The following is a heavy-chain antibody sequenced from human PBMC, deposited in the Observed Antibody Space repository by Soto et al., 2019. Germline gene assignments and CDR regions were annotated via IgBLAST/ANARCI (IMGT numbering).Heavy chain of an antibody. Sequence: LMQQAPGQGLEWMGWISAYNGNTNYAQKLQGRVSMTTDTSTSTAYMELRSLRSDDTAVYYCARDPPPPDYWGQGTLVTVS. CDR2: ISAYNGNT. V-gene: IGHV1-18*01. CDR3: ARDPPPPDY. J-gene: IGHJ4*02.